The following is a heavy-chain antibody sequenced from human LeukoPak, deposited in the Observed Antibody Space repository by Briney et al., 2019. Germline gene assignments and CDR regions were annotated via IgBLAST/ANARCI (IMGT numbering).Heavy chain of an antibody. D-gene: IGHD1-26*01. CDR1: GVTFSSHW. J-gene: IGHJ4*02. CDR2: IKQDGSER. V-gene: IGHV3-7*03. Sequence: GGSLRPSCVVSGVTFSSHWMSWVRQAPGKGLEWVANIKQDGSERYYVDSVKGRFTISRDNAKNSVFLQMNSLRAEDTAVYYCARDPNLSSGTYDTYWGQGTLVTVSS. CDR3: ARDPNLSSGTYDTY.